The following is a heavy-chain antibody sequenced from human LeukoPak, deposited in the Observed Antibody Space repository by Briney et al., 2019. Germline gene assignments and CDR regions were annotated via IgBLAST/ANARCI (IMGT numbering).Heavy chain of an antibody. D-gene: IGHD3-22*01. CDR2: IYPGDSDT. CDR3: ARRPYDSSGYYRDDAFDI. V-gene: IGHV5-51*01. Sequence: GESLQISCKGSGYSFTSYWIVWVRQMPGKGLEWMGIIYPGDSDTRYSPSFQGQVTISADKSISTAYLQWSSLKASDTAMYYCARRPYDSSGYYRDDAFDIWGQGTMVTVSS. J-gene: IGHJ3*02. CDR1: GYSFTSYW.